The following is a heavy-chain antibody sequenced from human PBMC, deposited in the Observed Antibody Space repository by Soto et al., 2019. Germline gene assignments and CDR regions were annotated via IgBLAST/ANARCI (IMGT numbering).Heavy chain of an antibody. D-gene: IGHD3-10*01. CDR1: DFDFSSYG. Sequence: ACGSLRLSCAPSDFDFSSYGMRWVRQFLGNGLIWAGAPFSDGSETFFADSAKCRWTVSKEMSKNTAFLQMNALRHEDTAVYFCARDSGWPILNFDNWGQGTPVLVSS. V-gene: IGHV3-30*03. J-gene: IGHJ4*02. CDR2: PFSDGSET. CDR3: ARDSGWPILNFDN.